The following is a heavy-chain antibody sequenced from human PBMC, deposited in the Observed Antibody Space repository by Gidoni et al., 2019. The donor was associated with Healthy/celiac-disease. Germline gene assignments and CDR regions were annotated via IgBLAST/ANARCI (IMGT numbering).Heavy chain of an antibody. CDR3: AKDIIAAAGTVWGGGYGMDV. J-gene: IGHJ6*02. D-gene: IGHD6-13*01. CDR1: GFPFSSHA. V-gene: IGHV3-30*18. Sequence: QVQLVESGGGVVQPGRSLRLSCAASGFPFSSHAMPWVRQAPGKGLEWVAVISYDGSNKYYADSVEGRFTISRDNSKNTLYLQMNSLRAEDTAVYYCAKDIIAAAGTVWGGGYGMDVWGQGTTVTVSS. CDR2: ISYDGSNK.